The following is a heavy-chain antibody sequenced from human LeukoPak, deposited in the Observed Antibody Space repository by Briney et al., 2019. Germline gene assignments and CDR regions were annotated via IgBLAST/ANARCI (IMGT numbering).Heavy chain of an antibody. Sequence: SETLSLTCAVYGGSFSGYHWSWIRQPPGKGLEWIGEINHSGSTNYNPSLKSRVTISVDTSKNQFSLKLSSVTAADTAVYYCARTRFTMVRGVIIRVGYFQHWGQGTLVTVSS. J-gene: IGHJ1*01. CDR2: INHSGST. D-gene: IGHD3-10*01. V-gene: IGHV4-34*01. CDR1: GGSFSGYH. CDR3: ARTRFTMVRGVIIRVGYFQH.